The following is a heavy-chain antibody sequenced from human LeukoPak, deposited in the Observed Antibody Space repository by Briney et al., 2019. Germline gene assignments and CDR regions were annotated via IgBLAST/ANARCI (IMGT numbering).Heavy chain of an antibody. V-gene: IGHV1-46*01. CDR3: ARDTSSAYYFDY. CDR1: GYTFTSYY. CDR2: INPSGGST. J-gene: IGHJ4*02. D-gene: IGHD6-13*01. Sequence: GASVKVSCKASGYTFTSYYMHWVRQAPGQGLEWMGLINPSGGSTVYAQKFQGTVTMTRHTSTSTVYLELSSLRSEDTAVYYCARDTSSAYYFDYWGQGTPVTVSS.